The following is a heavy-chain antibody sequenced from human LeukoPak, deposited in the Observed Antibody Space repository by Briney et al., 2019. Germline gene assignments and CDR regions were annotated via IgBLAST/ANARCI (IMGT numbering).Heavy chain of an antibody. D-gene: IGHD2-15*01. CDR3: AVYCSGGSCYFGGFDP. V-gene: IGHV5-51*01. Sequence: GESLKISCKGSGYIFTSYWIGWVRQMPGKGLEWMGIIYPGDSDTRYSPSFQGQVTISADKSISTAYLQWSSLKASDTAMYYCAVYCSGGSCYFGGFDPWGQGTLVTVSS. J-gene: IGHJ5*02. CDR1: GYIFTSYW. CDR2: IYPGDSDT.